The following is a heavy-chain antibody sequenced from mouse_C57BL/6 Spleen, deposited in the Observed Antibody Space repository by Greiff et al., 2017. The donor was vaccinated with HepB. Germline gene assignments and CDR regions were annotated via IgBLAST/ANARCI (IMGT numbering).Heavy chain of an antibody. V-gene: IGHV3-6*01. CDR2: ISYDGSN. Sequence: EVQVVESGPGLVKPSQSLSLTCSVTGYSITSGYYWNWIRQFPGNKLEWMGYISYDGSNNYNPSLKNRISITRDTSKNQFFLKLNSVTTEDTATYYCARDDDDLKGDYWGQGTSVTVSS. J-gene: IGHJ4*01. D-gene: IGHD2-4*01. CDR1: GYSITSGYY. CDR3: ARDDDDLKGDY.